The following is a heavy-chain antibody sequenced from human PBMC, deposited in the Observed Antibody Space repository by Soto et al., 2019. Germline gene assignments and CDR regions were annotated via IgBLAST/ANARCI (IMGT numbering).Heavy chain of an antibody. CDR1: GFTFSSYA. Sequence: QVQLVESGGGVVQPGRSLRLSCAASGFTFSSYAMHWVRQAPGKGLEWVADMSYDGSNKYYADSVKGRFTITRDNSKNWLFLQKSSGSREDEAQYYYAREGWDYWGQGTLVIVSS. J-gene: IGHJ4*02. CDR2: MSYDGSNK. D-gene: IGHD2-15*01. CDR3: AREGWDY. V-gene: IGHV3-30-3*01.